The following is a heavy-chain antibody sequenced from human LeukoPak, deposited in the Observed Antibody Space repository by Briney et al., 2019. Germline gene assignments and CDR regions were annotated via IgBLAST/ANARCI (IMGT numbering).Heavy chain of an antibody. CDR1: GYIFSTYW. Sequence: GESLKISCRSSGYIFSTYWIGWVRQMPGRGLEWVGYIYPDDSDTRYNPSFQGQVTISADKSITTAYLQWNSLKASDIAMYYCARQRISGSYFGSAFDIWGQGTMVTVSS. CDR3: ARQRISGSYFGSAFDI. CDR2: IYPDDSDT. V-gene: IGHV5-51*01. D-gene: IGHD1-26*01. J-gene: IGHJ3*02.